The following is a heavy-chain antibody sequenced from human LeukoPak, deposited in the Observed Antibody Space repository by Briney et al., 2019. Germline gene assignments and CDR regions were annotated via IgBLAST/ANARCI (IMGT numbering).Heavy chain of an antibody. CDR3: ASATWYYDFWSGYLSHGLDY. J-gene: IGHJ4*02. V-gene: IGHV4-39*01. CDR1: GGSISSSSYY. D-gene: IGHD3-3*01. CDR2: IYYSGST. Sequence: SETLSLTCTVSGGSISSSSYYWGWIRQPPGKGLEWIGSIYYSGSTYYNPSLKSRVPISVDTSKNQFSLKLSSVTAADTAVYYCASATWYYDFWSGYLSHGLDYWGQGTLVTVSS.